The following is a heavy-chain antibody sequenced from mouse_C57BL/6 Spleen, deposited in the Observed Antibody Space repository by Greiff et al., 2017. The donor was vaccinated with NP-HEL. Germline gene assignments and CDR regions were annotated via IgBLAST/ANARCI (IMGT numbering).Heavy chain of an antibody. CDR2: IYPSDSET. Sequence: QVQLQQPGAELVRPGSSVKLSCKASGYTFTSYWMDWVKQRPGQGLEWIGNIYPSDSETHYNQKFKDKATLTVDKSSSTAYMQLSSLTSEDSAVYYCARGRAYYAMDYWGQGTSVTVSS. J-gene: IGHJ4*01. CDR1: GYTFTSYW. D-gene: IGHD3-1*01. V-gene: IGHV1-61*01. CDR3: ARGRAYYAMDY.